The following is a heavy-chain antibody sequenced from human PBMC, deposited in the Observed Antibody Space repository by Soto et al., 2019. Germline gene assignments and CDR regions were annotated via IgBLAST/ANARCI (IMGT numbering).Heavy chain of an antibody. CDR1: GFSFENYG. CDR2: IWYDGSLQ. CDR3: GNLWGDGYNLGQDYNGMDV. V-gene: IGHV3-33*06. Sequence: QVQLVESGGGVVQPGRSLRLSCAASGFSFENYGMHWVRQAPGRGLEWVAIIWYDGSLQYYAAAVKGRFTISRDNSKNTLYLEMSSLRAEVTAVYYCGNLWGDGYNLGQDYNGMDVWGQGNTVIVSS. D-gene: IGHD5-12*01. J-gene: IGHJ6*02.